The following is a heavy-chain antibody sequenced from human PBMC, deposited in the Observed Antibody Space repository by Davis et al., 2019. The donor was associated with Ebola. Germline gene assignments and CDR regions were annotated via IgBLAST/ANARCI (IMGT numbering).Heavy chain of an antibody. D-gene: IGHD2-21*01. CDR3: ARDGRAYCGGDCYFYY. J-gene: IGHJ4*02. CDR2: INGDGSST. Sequence: PGGSLRLSCAASGFTFSSYWRRWVRQAPEKGLVWVARINGDGSSTSYADSVKGRFTISSDNAKNTLYLQMNSLRAEDTAVYYCARDGRAYCGGDCYFYYWGQGTLVTVSS. CDR1: GFTFSSYW. V-gene: IGHV3-74*01.